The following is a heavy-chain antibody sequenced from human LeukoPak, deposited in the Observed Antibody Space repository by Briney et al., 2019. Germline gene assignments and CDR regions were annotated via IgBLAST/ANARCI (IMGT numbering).Heavy chain of an antibody. CDR2: ISAYNGNT. V-gene: IGHV1-18*01. Sequence: ASVKVSCKASGYTFTSYGICWVRQAPGQGLEWMGWISAYNGNTNYAQKLQGRVTMTTDTSTSTAYMELRSLRSDDTAVYYCARDDPYIPLDAFDIWGQGTMVTVSS. CDR1: GYTFTSYG. J-gene: IGHJ3*02. CDR3: ARDDPYIPLDAFDI. D-gene: IGHD2-2*02.